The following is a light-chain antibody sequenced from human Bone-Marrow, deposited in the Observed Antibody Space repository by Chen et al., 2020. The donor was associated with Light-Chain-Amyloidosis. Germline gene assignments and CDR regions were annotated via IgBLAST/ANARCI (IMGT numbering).Light chain of an antibody. Sequence: QSALTQPASGSGSPGQSITISCTGTSSDVGGDNHVSWYQQHPDKAPKLMIYEVTNRPSWVTDRFSGSKSDNTASLTISGLQTEDEADYFCSSYTITNTLVFGSGTRVTVL. CDR2: EVT. V-gene: IGLV2-14*01. CDR3: SSYTITNTLV. J-gene: IGLJ1*01. CDR1: SSDVGGDNH.